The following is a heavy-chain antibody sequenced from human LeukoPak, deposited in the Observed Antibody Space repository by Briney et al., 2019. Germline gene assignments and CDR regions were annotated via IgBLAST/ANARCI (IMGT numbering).Heavy chain of an antibody. V-gene: IGHV3-53*01. D-gene: IGHD2-21*02. CDR2: IYSGGST. CDR1: AFTVSSNY. J-gene: IGHJ4*02. CDR3: ARSNPSNCGGDCYSDY. Sequence: PGGSLRHSCAASAFTVSSNYMSWVRHAPGNGLEWDSVIYSGGSTYYADSVKGRFTISRENSKNTLYLQMNSLRVEDTAVYYCARSNPSNCGGDCYSDYWGQGTLVTVSS.